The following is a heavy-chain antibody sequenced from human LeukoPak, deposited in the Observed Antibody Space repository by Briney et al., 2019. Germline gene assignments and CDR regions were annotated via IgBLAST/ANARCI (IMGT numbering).Heavy chain of an antibody. V-gene: IGHV3-23*01. D-gene: IGHD6-19*01. Sequence: GGSLRLSCAASGFTFSSYAMSWVRQAPGKGLEWVSAISGSGGSTYYADSVKGRFTISRDNSKNTLYLQMNSLRAEDTAVYYCAKVLVQWLVQGVRAFDIWGQGTMVTVSS. J-gene: IGHJ3*02. CDR1: GFTFSSYA. CDR3: AKVLVQWLVQGVRAFDI. CDR2: ISGSGGST.